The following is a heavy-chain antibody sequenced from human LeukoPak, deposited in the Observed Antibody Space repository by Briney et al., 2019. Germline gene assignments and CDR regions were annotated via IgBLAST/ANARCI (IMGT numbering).Heavy chain of an antibody. CDR1: GYTFSGYH. CDR2: IIPNTGIT. V-gene: IGHV1-18*04. CDR3: ARDLGSGWHDAFDI. Sequence: GASVKVSCKASGYTFSGYHIHWLRQAPGQGLEWMGWIIPNTGITNYAQRLQGRVTLTTNSSTATAYMEVRSLRFDDTAVYYCARDLGSGWHDAFDIWGQGTRVTVSS. D-gene: IGHD6-19*01. J-gene: IGHJ3*02.